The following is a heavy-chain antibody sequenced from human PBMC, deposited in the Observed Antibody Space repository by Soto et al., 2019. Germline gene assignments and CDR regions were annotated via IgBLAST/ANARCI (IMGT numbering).Heavy chain of an antibody. CDR3: ARFRGSYGMDV. CDR1: GGTFSSYT. D-gene: IGHD3-10*01. Sequence: QVQLVQSGAEVKKPGSSVKVSCKASGGTFSSYTISWVRQAPGQGLEWMGRIIPILGIANYAQKFQGRVTINADKSPSTAYMELSSLRSEDTAVYYCARFRGSYGMDVWGQGTTVTVSS. V-gene: IGHV1-69*02. J-gene: IGHJ6*02. CDR2: IIPILGIA.